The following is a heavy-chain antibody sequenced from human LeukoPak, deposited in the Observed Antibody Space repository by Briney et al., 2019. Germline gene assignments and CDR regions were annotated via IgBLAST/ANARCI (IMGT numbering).Heavy chain of an antibody. V-gene: IGHV3-48*01. Sequence: PGGSLRLSCAASGLTLSSYSMNWVRHAPGKGLEWVSYISSSRSTIYYADSVKGRFTITRDNAKNSLYLQMNSLRAEDTAVYYCARVSGPGNFDYWGQGTLVTVSS. CDR2: ISSSRSTI. CDR3: ARVSGPGNFDY. J-gene: IGHJ4*02. D-gene: IGHD1-1*01. CDR1: GLTLSSYS.